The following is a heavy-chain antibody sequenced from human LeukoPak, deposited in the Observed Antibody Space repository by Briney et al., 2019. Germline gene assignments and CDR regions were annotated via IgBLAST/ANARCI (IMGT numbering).Heavy chain of an antibody. V-gene: IGHV4-59*01. D-gene: IGHD3-10*01. CDR1: GGSISSYY. J-gene: IGHJ4*02. CDR3: AKSSGSYYNVDFDY. CDR2: IFYSGST. Sequence: SETLSLTCTVSGGSISSYYWSWIRQPPGKGLEWIGYIFYSGSTNYNPSLKSRVTISIDTSKNQFSLKLSSVTAADTAVYYCAKSSGSYYNVDFDYWGQGTLVTVSS.